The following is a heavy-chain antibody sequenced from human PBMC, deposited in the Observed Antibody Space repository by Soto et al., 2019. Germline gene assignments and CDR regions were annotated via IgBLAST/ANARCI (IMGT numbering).Heavy chain of an antibody. Sequence: QVRLQESGPGLVKPSETLSLTCTVSGASISNYYWSWIRQPAGKGLECLGRIYAIGTTTYNPSLRSRVTMSVDTSKNQFSLNLNSVTAADTAVYYCARESRSELGTVEYWGQGTLVTVSS. CDR2: IYAIGTT. V-gene: IGHV4-4*07. D-gene: IGHD1-1*01. CDR1: GASISNYY. CDR3: ARESRSELGTVEY. J-gene: IGHJ4*02.